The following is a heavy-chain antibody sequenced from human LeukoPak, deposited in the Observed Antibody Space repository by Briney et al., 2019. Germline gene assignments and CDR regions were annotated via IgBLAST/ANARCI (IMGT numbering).Heavy chain of an antibody. J-gene: IGHJ3*02. Sequence: ASVTLCYKAAGYHFTNYGISWLRQGPGQGLEWMGWVSAYNGNTTYAQKLQGRVTMTTDTSANTAYMELGSLRSDDTAVYYCARGSLTSRARDAFDIWGQGTMVTVSS. V-gene: IGHV1-18*01. CDR2: VSAYNGNT. CDR3: ARGSLTSRARDAFDI. CDR1: GYHFTNYG. D-gene: IGHD4/OR15-4a*01.